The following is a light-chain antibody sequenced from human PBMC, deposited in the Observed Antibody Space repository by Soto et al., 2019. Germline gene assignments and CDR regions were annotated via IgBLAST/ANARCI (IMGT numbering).Light chain of an antibody. J-gene: IGLJ2*01. CDR1: IIGSSS. V-gene: IGLV3-21*02. CDR2: DDI. CDR3: QVWDSSNDHPV. Sequence: SYELTQPPSMSVAPGQTATVTCGGDIIGSSSVHWYQQKSGQAPVLVVYDDIERPSGIPERFSGSNSGSPATLSISRVEVGDEADYFCQVWDSSNDHPVFGGGTKVTVL.